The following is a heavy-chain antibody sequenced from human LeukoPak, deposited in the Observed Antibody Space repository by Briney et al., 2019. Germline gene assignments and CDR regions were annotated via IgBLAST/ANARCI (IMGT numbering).Heavy chain of an antibody. V-gene: IGHV4-39*07. D-gene: IGHD5-18*01. J-gene: IGHJ6*03. CDR2: IYYSGST. Sequence: PSETLSLTCTVSGGSISSSTYYWGWIRQPPGKGLEWIGSIYYSGSTYYNPSLKSRVTISLDTSKNQFSLKLSSVTAADTAVYYCARAAMAYYYMDVWGKGTTVTISS. CDR3: ARAAMAYYYMDV. CDR1: GGSISSSTYY.